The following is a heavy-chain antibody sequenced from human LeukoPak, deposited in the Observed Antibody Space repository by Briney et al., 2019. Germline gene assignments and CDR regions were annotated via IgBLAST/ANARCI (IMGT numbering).Heavy chain of an antibody. J-gene: IGHJ4*02. CDR1: GFTFSDYY. CDR2: ISSSGSTI. V-gene: IGHV3-11*04. D-gene: IGHD3-3*01. Sequence: GGSLRLSCAASGFTFSDYYMSWIRQAPGKGLEWVSYISSSGSTIYYADPVKGRFTISRDNAKNSLYLQINSLRAEDTAVYYCAKAQARYDFWSGKGEWGQGTLVTVSS. CDR3: AKAQARYDFWSGKGE.